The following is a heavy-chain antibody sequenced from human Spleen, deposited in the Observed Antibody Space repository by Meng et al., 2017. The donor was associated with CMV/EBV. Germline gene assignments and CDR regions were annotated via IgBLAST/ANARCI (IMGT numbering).Heavy chain of an antibody. CDR3: ARDGSAAAGSGGTTDY. Sequence: GSLRLSCAVYGGSFSGYYWSWIRQPPGKGLEWIGEINHSGSTNYNPSLKSRVTISVDTSKNQFSLKLSSVTAADTAVYYCARDGSAAAGSGGTTDYWGQGTLVTVSS. CDR1: GGSFSGYY. J-gene: IGHJ4*02. V-gene: IGHV4-34*01. D-gene: IGHD6-13*01. CDR2: INHSGST.